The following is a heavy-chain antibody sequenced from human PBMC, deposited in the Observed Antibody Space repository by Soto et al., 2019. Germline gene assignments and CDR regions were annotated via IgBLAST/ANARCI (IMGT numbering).Heavy chain of an antibody. V-gene: IGHV4-61*01. CDR2: IYYSGST. D-gene: IGHD6-19*01. Sequence: SETLSLTCTVSGGSVSSGSYYWSWIRQPPGKGLEWIGYIYYSGSTNYNPSLKGRVTISVDTSKNQFSLKLSSVTAADTAVYYCARRVRAVAGLIDYWGQGTLVTVSS. CDR1: GGSVSSGSYY. J-gene: IGHJ4*02. CDR3: ARRVRAVAGLIDY.